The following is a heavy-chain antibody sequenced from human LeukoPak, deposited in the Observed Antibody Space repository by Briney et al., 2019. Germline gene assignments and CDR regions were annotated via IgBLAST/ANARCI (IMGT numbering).Heavy chain of an antibody. CDR2: ISPRGDIT. V-gene: IGHV3-23*01. D-gene: IGHD3-10*01. J-gene: IGHJ4*02. Sequence: GGSLRLSCAASAFTFSNHGMNWVPQAPGKGLQWVSGISPRGDITYYADSVKGRFTISRDNSKNTLYLEVISLTAEDTAVYYCAKDDAWLQFGEWSQGTLVTVSS. CDR1: AFTFSNHG. CDR3: AKDDAWLQFGE.